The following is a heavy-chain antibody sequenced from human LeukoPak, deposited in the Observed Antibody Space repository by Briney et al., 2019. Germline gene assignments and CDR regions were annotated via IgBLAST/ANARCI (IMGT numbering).Heavy chain of an antibody. J-gene: IGHJ3*02. CDR1: GGSFTNYY. Sequence: SETLSLTCAVCGGSFTNYYWSWIRQPPGKGLEWIGEINHSGSTKYNPSLKSRVTISIDTSKNQLSLKLSSVTAADTAVYSCVRHVARAFDIWGQGTKVTVSS. V-gene: IGHV4-34*01. CDR2: INHSGST. CDR3: VRHVARAFDI.